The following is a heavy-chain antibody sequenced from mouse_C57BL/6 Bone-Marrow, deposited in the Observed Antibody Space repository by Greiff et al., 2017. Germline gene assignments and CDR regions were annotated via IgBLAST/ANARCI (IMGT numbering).Heavy chain of an antibody. J-gene: IGHJ4*01. V-gene: IGHV5-17*01. CDR3: ARPDFGYAMDY. CDR1: GFTFSDYG. CDR2: ISSGSSTI. Sequence: EVQRVESGGGLVKPGGSLKLSCAASGFTFSDYGMHWVRQAPEKGLEGVAYISSGSSTIYYADTVQGRFTISRDNAKNTLFLQMTSLRSEDTAMYYCARPDFGYAMDYWGKGTSVTVSS.